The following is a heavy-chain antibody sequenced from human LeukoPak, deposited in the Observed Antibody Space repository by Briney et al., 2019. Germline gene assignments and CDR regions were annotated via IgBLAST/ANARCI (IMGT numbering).Heavy chain of an antibody. CDR3: ARASVRDSSSWYPFYYYYGMDV. Sequence: GASVKVSCKASGYTFTSYDINWVRQATGQGLEWMGWMNPNSGNTGYAQKFQGRVTMTRNTSISTAYMELSSLRSEDTAVYYCARASVRDSSSWYPFYYYYGMDVWGQGTTVTVSS. CDR1: GYTFTSYD. D-gene: IGHD6-13*01. V-gene: IGHV1-8*01. CDR2: MNPNSGNT. J-gene: IGHJ6*02.